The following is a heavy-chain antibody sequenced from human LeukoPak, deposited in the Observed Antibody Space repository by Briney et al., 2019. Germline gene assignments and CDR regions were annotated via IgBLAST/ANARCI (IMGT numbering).Heavy chain of an antibody. CDR1: GGSFGGYY. CDR3: ARGPVDSGYDPRGPNWFDP. CDR2: INHSGST. V-gene: IGHV4-34*01. Sequence: SETLSLTCAVYGGSFGGYYWSWIRQPPGKGLEWIGEINHSGSTNYNPSLKSRVTISVDTSKNQFSLKLSSVTAADTAVYYCARGPVDSGYDPRGPNWFDPWGQGTLVTVSS. D-gene: IGHD5-12*01. J-gene: IGHJ5*02.